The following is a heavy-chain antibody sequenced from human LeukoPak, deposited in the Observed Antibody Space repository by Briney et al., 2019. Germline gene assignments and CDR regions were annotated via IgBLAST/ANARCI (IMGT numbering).Heavy chain of an antibody. V-gene: IGHV3-30*18. CDR1: GFTFSSYG. CDR3: AKDPMHGEWLFDGSLRV. J-gene: IGHJ6*02. Sequence: GGSLRLSCAASGFTFSSYGMYWVRQAPGKGLEWVAVISYDGSNKYYADSVKGRFTISRDNSKNTLYLQMNSLRAEDTAVYYCAKDPMHGEWLFDGSLRVWGQGTTVTVSS. D-gene: IGHD3-3*01. CDR2: ISYDGSNK.